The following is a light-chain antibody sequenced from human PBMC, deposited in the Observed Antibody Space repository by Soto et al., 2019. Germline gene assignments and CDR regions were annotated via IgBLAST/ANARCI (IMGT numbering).Light chain of an antibody. J-gene: IGLJ1*01. Sequence: SYELTQPPSVSVAPGQTARITCGGNNIGSKSVHWYQQKPGQAPVLVVYDDSDRPSGVSNRFSGSKSGSTASLIISGLQAEDEADYYCVSYTSSTTYVFGTGTKLTVL. V-gene: IGLV3-21*02. CDR3: VSYTSSTTYV. CDR1: NIGSKS. CDR2: DDS.